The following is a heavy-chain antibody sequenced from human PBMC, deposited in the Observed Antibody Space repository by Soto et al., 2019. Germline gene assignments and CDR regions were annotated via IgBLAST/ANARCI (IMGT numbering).Heavy chain of an antibody. V-gene: IGHV4-31*03. CDR3: ARNLGYCSSTSCPGGYWFDP. J-gene: IGHJ5*02. D-gene: IGHD2-2*01. CDR2: IYYSGST. CDR1: GGSISSGGYY. Sequence: SETLSLTCTVSGGSISSGGYYWSWIRQHPGKGLEWIGYIYYSGSTYYNPSLKSWVTISVETSKNQFSLKLSLVTAADTAVYYCARNLGYCSSTSCPGGYWFDPWGQGTLVTVSS.